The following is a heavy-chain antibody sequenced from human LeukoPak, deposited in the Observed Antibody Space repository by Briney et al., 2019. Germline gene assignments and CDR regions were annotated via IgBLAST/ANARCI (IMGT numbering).Heavy chain of an antibody. CDR1: GFTFSSHA. V-gene: IGHV3-23*01. Sequence: GSLRLSCAASGFTFSSHAMTWVRQAPGKGLEWVSSITGRSSVTYYADSVKGRFTISRDNSKNTLYLQMNSLRAEDTAVYYCARQVGVDDAFDIWGQGTMVTISS. CDR3: ARQVGVDDAFDI. J-gene: IGHJ3*02. CDR2: ITGRSSVT. D-gene: IGHD1-26*01.